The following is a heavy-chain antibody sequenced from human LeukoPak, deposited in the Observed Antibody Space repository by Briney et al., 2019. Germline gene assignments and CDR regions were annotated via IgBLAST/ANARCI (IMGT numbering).Heavy chain of an antibody. CDR2: IIPIFGTA. CDR3: ARAPDTAMVYYFDY. J-gene: IGHJ4*02. Sequence: GASVKVSCKASGGTFRSYAIRWARQAPGQGIEWMGGIIPIFGTANYAQKFQGRVTITADESTSTAYMELSSLRSEDTAVYYCARAPDTAMVYYFDYWGQGTLVTVSS. V-gene: IGHV1-69*13. CDR1: GGTFRSYA. D-gene: IGHD5-18*01.